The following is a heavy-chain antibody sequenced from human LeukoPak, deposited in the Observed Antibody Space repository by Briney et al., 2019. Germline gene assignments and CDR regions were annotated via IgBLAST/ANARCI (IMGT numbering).Heavy chain of an antibody. CDR1: GFTFSSYW. Sequence: GGSLRLSCAASGFTFSSYWMHWVRQAPGKGLVWVSRINSDGSSTSYADSVKGRFTISRDNAKNTLYLQMNSLRAEDTAVYYCARVAVVAVVAATSEDNWFDPWGQGTLVTVSS. J-gene: IGHJ5*02. CDR3: ARVAVVAVVAATSEDNWFDP. V-gene: IGHV3-74*01. CDR2: INSDGSST. D-gene: IGHD2-15*01.